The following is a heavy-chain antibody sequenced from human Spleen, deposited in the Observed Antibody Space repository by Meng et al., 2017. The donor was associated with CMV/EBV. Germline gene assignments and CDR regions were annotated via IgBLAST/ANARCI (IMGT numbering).Heavy chain of an antibody. CDR1: GFTFSRYW. CDR3: ARDSGEPRGISPYYGMDV. CDR2: IKQDGSEK. D-gene: IGHD3-10*01. Sequence: GESLKISCAASGFTFSRYWMSWVRQAPGKGLEWVANIKQDGSEKYYVDSVKGRFTISRDNAKNLVYLQMNSLRAEDTAVYYCARDSGEPRGISPYYGMDVWGQGTTVTVSS. V-gene: IGHV3-7*01. J-gene: IGHJ6*02.